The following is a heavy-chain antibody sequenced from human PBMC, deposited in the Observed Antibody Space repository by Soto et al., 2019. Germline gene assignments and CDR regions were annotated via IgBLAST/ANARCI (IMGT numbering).Heavy chain of an antibody. V-gene: IGHV4-59*01. Sequence: SETLSLTCTVSDGSISSYYWSWIRQPPGKGLEWIGYIYYSGSTNYNPSLKSRVTISVDTSKNQFSLKLSSVTAADTAVYYCGRDRYYDILTGYRTVYYGMDVWGQGSTVA. CDR1: DGSISSYY. J-gene: IGHJ6*02. D-gene: IGHD3-9*01. CDR3: GRDRYYDILTGYRTVYYGMDV. CDR2: IYYSGST.